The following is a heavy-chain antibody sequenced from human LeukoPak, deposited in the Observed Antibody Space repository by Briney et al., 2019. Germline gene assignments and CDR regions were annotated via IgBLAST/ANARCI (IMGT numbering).Heavy chain of an antibody. Sequence: ASVKVSCKASGYTFTSYDINWVRQATGQGLEWMGWMNPNSGNTGYAQKFQGRVTITRNTSISTAYMELSGLRSEDTAVYYCARLCYDSSGYYCPLDYWGQGTLVTVSS. J-gene: IGHJ4*02. CDR3: ARLCYDSSGYYCPLDY. V-gene: IGHV1-8*03. D-gene: IGHD3-22*01. CDR2: MNPNSGNT. CDR1: GYTFTSYD.